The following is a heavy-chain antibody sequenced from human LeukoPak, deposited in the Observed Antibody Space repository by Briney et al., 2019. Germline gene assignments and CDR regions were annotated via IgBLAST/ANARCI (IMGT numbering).Heavy chain of an antibody. CDR3: ARNRVVGAPNFDY. D-gene: IGHD1-26*01. CDR2: IYYSGST. J-gene: IGHJ4*02. Sequence: SETLSLTCTVSGGSISSGDYYWSWIRQPPGKGLEWIGYIYYSGSTYYNPSLKSRVTISVDTSKNQFSLKLSSVTAADTAVYYCARNRVVGAPNFDYWGQGTLVTVSS. V-gene: IGHV4-30-4*08. CDR1: GGSISSGDYY.